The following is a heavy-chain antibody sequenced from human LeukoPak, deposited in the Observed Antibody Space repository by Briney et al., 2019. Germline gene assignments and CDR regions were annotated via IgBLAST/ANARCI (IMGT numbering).Heavy chain of an antibody. V-gene: IGHV4-34*01. CDR3: ARVSVVVTAIQGYYYYYMDV. Sequence: SETLSLTCAVYGGSFSGYYWSWIRQPPGKGLEWIGEINHSGSTNYNPSLKSRGTISVDPSKNRFSLKLTSVTAADTAVYYCARVSVVVTAIQGYYYYYMDVWGKGTTVTVSS. CDR1: GGSFSGYY. D-gene: IGHD2-21*02. J-gene: IGHJ6*03. CDR2: INHSGST.